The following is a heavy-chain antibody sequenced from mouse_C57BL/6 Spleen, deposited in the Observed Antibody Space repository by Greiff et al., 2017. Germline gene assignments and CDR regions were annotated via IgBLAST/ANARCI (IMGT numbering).Heavy chain of an antibody. CDR3: AREGWLLRDYAKDY. D-gene: IGHD2-3*01. V-gene: IGHV1-72*01. CDR1: GYTFTSYW. Sequence: QVQLQQSGAELVKPGASVKLSCKASGYTFTSYWMHWVKQRPGRGLEWIGRIDPNSGGTKYNEKFKSKATLTVDTPTSTAYMQLSSLTSEDSAVYYGAREGWLLRDYAKDYWGQGTSVTVSS. CDR2: IDPNSGGT. J-gene: IGHJ4*01.